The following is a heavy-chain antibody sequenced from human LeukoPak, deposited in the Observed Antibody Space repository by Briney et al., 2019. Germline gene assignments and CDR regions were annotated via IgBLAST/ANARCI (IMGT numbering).Heavy chain of an antibody. D-gene: IGHD6-13*01. CDR2: MNPNSGKT. V-gene: IGHV1-8*01. CDR3: ARGRPGPAGAGTYDF. CDR1: GYTFTTSD. J-gene: IGHJ4*02. Sequence: AAVKVSCTGSGYTFTTSDINWVRQATGQGLEWMGWMNPNSGKTGSAQKFQGRLTMTKNTSTSTAYMEVTGLKFEDTAIYYCARGRPGPAGAGTYDFWGQGTLITVSS.